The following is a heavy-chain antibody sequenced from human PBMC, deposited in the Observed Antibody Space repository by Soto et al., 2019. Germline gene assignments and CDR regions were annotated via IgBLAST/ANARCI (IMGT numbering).Heavy chain of an antibody. CDR2: IYHSGST. CDR3: ARDSGSSGYSLNF. V-gene: IGHV4-30-2*01. J-gene: IGHJ4*02. D-gene: IGHD3-22*01. Sequence: QLQLQESGSGLVKPSQTLSLTCAVSGGSISSGGYSWNWIRQPPGKGLECIGFIYHSGSTYYNPSLKSRVTISVDRSKNQFSLKLSSVTAADTAVYYCARDSGSSGYSLNFWGQGTLVTVSS. CDR1: GGSISSGGYS.